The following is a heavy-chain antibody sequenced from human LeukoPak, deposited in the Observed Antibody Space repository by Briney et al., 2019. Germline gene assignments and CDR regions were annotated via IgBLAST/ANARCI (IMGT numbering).Heavy chain of an antibody. CDR1: GFTFSSYG. CDR2: ISYDGSNK. D-gene: IGHD1-26*01. J-gene: IGHJ4*02. Sequence: RSLRLSCAASGFTFSSYGMHWVRQAPGKGLEWVAVISYDGSNKYYADSVNGRFTISRDNSKNTLSLQMNSLRAEDTAVYYCAKSPSGRSRISRFDYWGQGILVTVSS. CDR3: AKSPSGRSRISRFDY. V-gene: IGHV3-30*18.